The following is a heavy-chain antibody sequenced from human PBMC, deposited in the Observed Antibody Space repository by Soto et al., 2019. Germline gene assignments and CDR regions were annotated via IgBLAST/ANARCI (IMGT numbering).Heavy chain of an antibody. CDR2: ISYDGSNK. J-gene: IGHJ4*02. CDR1: GFTFSSYG. D-gene: IGHD3-10*01. CDR3: SPWFGAFDY. Sequence: QVQLVESGGGVVQPGRSLRLSCAASGFTFSSYGMHWVSQAPGKGLEWVAVISYDGSNKYYADSVKGRFTISRDNSKNPLYLQMNSLRAEDTAVYYCSPWFGAFDYWGQGTLVTVSS. V-gene: IGHV3-30*03.